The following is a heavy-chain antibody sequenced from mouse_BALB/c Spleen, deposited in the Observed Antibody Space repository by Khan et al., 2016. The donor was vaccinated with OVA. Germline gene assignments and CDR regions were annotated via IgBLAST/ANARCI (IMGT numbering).Heavy chain of an antibody. CDR3: ARGYFGNYEFAY. Sequence: QVQLQQSGTELVKPGASVKLSCKTSGYTFTSYWIQWVKQRPGQGLGWIGQIFPGTGTTYYNENFKGKASLNIDTSSTPAYMQLSSLTSEDSAVYFCARGYFGNYEFAYWGQGTLVTVSA. J-gene: IGHJ3*01. CDR2: IFPGTGTT. CDR1: GYTFTSYW. D-gene: IGHD2-1*01. V-gene: IGHV1S132*01.